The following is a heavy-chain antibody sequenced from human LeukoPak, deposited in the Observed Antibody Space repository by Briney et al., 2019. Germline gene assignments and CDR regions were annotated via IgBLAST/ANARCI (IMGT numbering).Heavy chain of an antibody. CDR3: TRDTAMVAYYYYGMDV. D-gene: IGHD5-18*01. Sequence: GGSLRLSCTASGFPFGDYAMSWFRQAPGKGLEWVGFIRSKAYGGTTEYAASVKGRFTISRDDSKSIAYLQMNSLKTEDTAVYYCTRDTAMVAYYYYGMDVWGQGTTVTVSS. V-gene: IGHV3-49*03. CDR1: GFPFGDYA. CDR2: IRSKAYGGTT. J-gene: IGHJ6*02.